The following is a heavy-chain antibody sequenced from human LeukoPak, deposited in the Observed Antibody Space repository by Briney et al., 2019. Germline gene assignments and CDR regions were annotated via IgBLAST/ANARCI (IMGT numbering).Heavy chain of an antibody. CDR2: INHSGST. D-gene: IGHD3-16*01. V-gene: IGHV4-34*01. J-gene: IGHJ6*04. CDR1: GGSFSGYY. Sequence: PSETLSLTCAVYGGSFSGYYWSWIRQPPDKGLEWIGEINHSGSTNYNPSLKSRVTISVDTSKNQFSLKLSSVTAADTAVYYCARKEKVWGYYGMDVWGKGTTVTVSS. CDR3: ARKEKVWGYYGMDV.